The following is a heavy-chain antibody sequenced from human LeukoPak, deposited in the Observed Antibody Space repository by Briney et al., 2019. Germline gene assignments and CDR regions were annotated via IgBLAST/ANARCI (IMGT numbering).Heavy chain of an antibody. D-gene: IGHD3-10*02. CDR2: ISSSGSTI. CDR1: GFTFSSYE. CDR3: XXXGITMIGGV. Sequence: CXXSGFTFSSYEMNWVRQAPGKGLEWVSYISSSGSTIYYADSVKGRFTISRDNAKNSLYLQMNSLRAEDTAVYYCXXXGITMIGGVWGKGTTVTISS. J-gene: IGHJ6*04. V-gene: IGHV3-48*03.